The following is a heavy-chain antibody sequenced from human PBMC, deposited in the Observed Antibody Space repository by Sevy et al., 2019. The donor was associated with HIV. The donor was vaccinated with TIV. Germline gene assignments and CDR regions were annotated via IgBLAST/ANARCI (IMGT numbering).Heavy chain of an antibody. CDR1: GFTFSSYE. D-gene: IGHD3-22*01. V-gene: IGHV3-48*03. Sequence: GGSLRLSCAASGFTFSSYEMNWVRQAPGKGLEWVSYISSSGSTIYYADSVKCRFTISRDNAKNSLYLQMNSLRAEDTAVYYCAREDYYDSSGYSPFDYWGQGTLVTVSS. J-gene: IGHJ4*02. CDR2: ISSSGSTI. CDR3: AREDYYDSSGYSPFDY.